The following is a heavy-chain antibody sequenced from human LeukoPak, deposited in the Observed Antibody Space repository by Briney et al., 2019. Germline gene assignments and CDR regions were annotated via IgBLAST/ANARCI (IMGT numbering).Heavy chain of an antibody. D-gene: IGHD5-18*01. J-gene: IGHJ3*02. CDR1: GYTFTSYD. CDR3: ARVRGIQFNDAFDI. V-gene: IGHV1-8*01. Sequence: ASVKVSCKASGYTFTSYDINWVRQATGQGLEWMGWMNPNSGNTGYAQKFQGRVTITRNTSISTAYMELSSLRSEDTAVYYCARVRGIQFNDAFDIWGQGTVVTVSS. CDR2: MNPNSGNT.